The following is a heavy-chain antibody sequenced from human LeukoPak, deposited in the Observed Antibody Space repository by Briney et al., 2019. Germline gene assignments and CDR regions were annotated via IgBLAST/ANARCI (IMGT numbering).Heavy chain of an antibody. CDR3: ASRESSMARSH. V-gene: IGHV3-7*01. CDR2: IXXDXXIQ. D-gene: IGHD3-10*01. CDR1: GFSISDYW. J-gene: IGHJ4*01. Sequence: PGGSLRLSCAASGFSISDYWXNXVRLVXGKXXXWVANIXXDXXIQXXXASXRGRFTISXNNAKNSLYLQMNSLGAEDTAVYYCASRESSMARSHWGHGTLVTVSS.